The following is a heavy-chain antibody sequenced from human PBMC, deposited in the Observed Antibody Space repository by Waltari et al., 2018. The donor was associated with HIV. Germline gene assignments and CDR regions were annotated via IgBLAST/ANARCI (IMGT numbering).Heavy chain of an antibody. CDR2: ISYGGRNK. CDR3: ARDGHFYDSRPLDY. Sequence: QVQLVESGGGVVQPGGSLRLSWAASGFTFRPLAFHWVRQAPGKGLEWVALISYGGRNKVYADSVKGRFTISRDNSKNTLYLQMNSLRAEDTAVYYCARDGHFYDSRPLDYWGQGTLVTVSS. V-gene: IGHV3-30*04. CDR1: GFTFRPLA. J-gene: IGHJ4*02. D-gene: IGHD3-22*01.